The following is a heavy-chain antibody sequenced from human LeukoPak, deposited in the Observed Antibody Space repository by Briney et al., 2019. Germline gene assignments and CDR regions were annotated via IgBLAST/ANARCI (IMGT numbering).Heavy chain of an antibody. CDR3: ARSTSPAHAFDI. J-gene: IGHJ3*02. D-gene: IGHD2-2*01. Sequence: SETLSLTCAVYGGSFSGYYWSWIRQPPGKGLEWTGEINHSGSTNYNPSLKSRVTISVDTSKNRFSLKLSSVTAADTAVYYCARSTSPAHAFDIWGQGTMVTVSS. CDR1: GGSFSGYY. CDR2: INHSGST. V-gene: IGHV4-34*01.